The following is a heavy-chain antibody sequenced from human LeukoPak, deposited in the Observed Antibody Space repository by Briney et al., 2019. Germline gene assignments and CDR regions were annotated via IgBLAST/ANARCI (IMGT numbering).Heavy chain of an antibody. V-gene: IGHV3-23*01. CDR2: ISGSGDSR. CDR1: GFTFSDYD. CDR3: AKGLGDFWSGTNFDY. Sequence: GGSLRLSCAASGFTFSDYDLNWVRQAPGKGLEWVSGISGSGDSRYADSVKGRFTIARDNSKSALYLQMNSLRAEDTAIYYCAKGLGDFWSGTNFDYWGQGTLVTVSS. J-gene: IGHJ4*02. D-gene: IGHD3-3*01.